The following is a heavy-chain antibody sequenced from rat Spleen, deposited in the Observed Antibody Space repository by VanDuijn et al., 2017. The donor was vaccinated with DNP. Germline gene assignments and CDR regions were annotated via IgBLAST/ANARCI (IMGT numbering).Heavy chain of an antibody. Sequence: EVQLVESGGGSVQPGRSLKLSCAASGFTFSNYGMAWVRQAPTKGLEWVATISYDGSSTYYRDSVKGRFTISRDNAKSTLDLQMDSLRSEDTATYYCARPPYTTGIDYWGQGVMVTVSS. J-gene: IGHJ2*01. CDR1: GFTFSNYG. D-gene: IGHD1-6*01. CDR2: ISYDGSST. V-gene: IGHV5-29*01. CDR3: ARPPYTTGIDY.